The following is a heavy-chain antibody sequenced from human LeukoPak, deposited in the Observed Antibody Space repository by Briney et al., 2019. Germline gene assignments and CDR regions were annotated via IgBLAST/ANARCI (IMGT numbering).Heavy chain of an antibody. J-gene: IGHJ4*02. V-gene: IGHV3-74*01. CDR2: INGDGSNT. CDR3: ARGGYDFWSGYYPDY. CDR1: GFTFNTYW. D-gene: IGHD3-3*01. Sequence: GGSLRLSCAASGFTFNTYWMNWVRQVPGKGLVWVSRINGDGSNTVYADSVKGRFTISRDNAKNTLHLQMNSLRAEDTAVYYCARGGYDFWSGYYPDYWGQGTLVTVSS.